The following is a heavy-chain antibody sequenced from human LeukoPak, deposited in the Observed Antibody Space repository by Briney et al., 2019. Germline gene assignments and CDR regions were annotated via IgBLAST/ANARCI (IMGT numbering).Heavy chain of an antibody. Sequence: SETLSLTCTVSGGSISSSSYCWGWIRQPPGKGLEWIGSIYYSGSTYYNPSLKSRVTISVDTSKNQSSLKLSSVTAADTAVYYCARVTNSSGWYLSRECAVDIWGQGTMVTVSS. CDR1: GGSISSSSYC. CDR2: IYYSGST. D-gene: IGHD6-19*01. V-gene: IGHV4-39*07. J-gene: IGHJ3*02. CDR3: ARVTNSSGWYLSRECAVDI.